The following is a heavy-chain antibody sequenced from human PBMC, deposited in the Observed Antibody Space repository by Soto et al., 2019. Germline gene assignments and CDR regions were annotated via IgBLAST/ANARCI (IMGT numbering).Heavy chain of an antibody. D-gene: IGHD5-18*01. J-gene: IGHJ4*02. CDR3: AREEIQLSSVGAFDY. V-gene: IGHV3-30-3*01. CDR2: ISYDGSNK. CDR1: GFTFSSYA. Sequence: QVQLVESGGGVVQPGRSLRLSCAASGFTFSSYAMHWVRQAPGKGLEWVAVISYDGSNKYYADSVKGRFTISRDNSKNTLYLQMNSLRAEYTAVYYCAREEIQLSSVGAFDYWGQGTLVTVSS.